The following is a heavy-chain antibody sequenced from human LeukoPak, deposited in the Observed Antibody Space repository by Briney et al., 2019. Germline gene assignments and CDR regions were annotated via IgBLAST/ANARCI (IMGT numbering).Heavy chain of an antibody. V-gene: IGHV3-69-1*01. CDR2: ISSSSTI. CDR1: GFTFSDYY. CDR3: ARRDSGSYS. J-gene: IGHJ4*02. Sequence: PGGSLRLSCAASGFTFSDYYMNWVPQAPGKGLEWVSSISSSSTIYYADSVKGRFTISRDNAKNSLYLQVNSLRAEDTAVYYCARRDSGSYSWGQGTLVTVSS. D-gene: IGHD1-26*01.